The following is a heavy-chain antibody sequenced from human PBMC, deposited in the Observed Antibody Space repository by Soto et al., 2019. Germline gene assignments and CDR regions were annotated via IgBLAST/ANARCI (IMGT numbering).Heavy chain of an antibody. CDR1: GGTFSSYT. CDR2: IIPILGIA. V-gene: IGHV1-69*02. J-gene: IGHJ6*03. D-gene: IGHD5-18*01. CDR3: ARTDAAMVDYYYYMDV. Sequence: QVQLVQSGAEVKKPGSSVKVSCKASGGTFSSYTISWVRQAPGQGLEWMGRIIPILGIANYAQKFQGRVTITADKSTSTAYMELSSLRSEDTAVYYCARTDAAMVDYYYYMDVWGKAPTVTVSS.